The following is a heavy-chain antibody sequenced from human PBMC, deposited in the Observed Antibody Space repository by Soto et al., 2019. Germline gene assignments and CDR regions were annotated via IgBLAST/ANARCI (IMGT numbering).Heavy chain of an antibody. V-gene: IGHV2-26*01. CDR2: IFSNDEK. CDR3: ARIVYSGYDREGSPKWFDP. CDR1: GFSLSNARMG. Sequence: QVTLKESGPVLVKPTETLTLTCTVSGFSLSNARMGVSWIRQPPGKALEWLAHIFSNDEKSYSTSLKSRLTISKDTSKSQVVLTMTNMDPVDTATYYCARIVYSGYDREGSPKWFDPWGQGTLVTVSS. J-gene: IGHJ5*02. D-gene: IGHD5-12*01.